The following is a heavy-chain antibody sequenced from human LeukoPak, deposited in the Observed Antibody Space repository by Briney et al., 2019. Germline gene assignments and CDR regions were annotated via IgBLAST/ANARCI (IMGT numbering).Heavy chain of an antibody. CDR2: INAGNGNT. CDR3: ARGSRDSITIFGVVKGYYGMDV. J-gene: IGHJ6*02. CDR1: GYTFAKYA. V-gene: IGHV1-3*01. D-gene: IGHD3-3*01. Sequence: GASVKVSCKASGYTFAKYAIHWVRQAPGQRLEWMGWINAGNGNTKYSQKFQGRVTITADESTSTAYMELSSLRSEDTAVYYCARGSRDSITIFGVVKGYYGMDVWGQGTTVTVSS.